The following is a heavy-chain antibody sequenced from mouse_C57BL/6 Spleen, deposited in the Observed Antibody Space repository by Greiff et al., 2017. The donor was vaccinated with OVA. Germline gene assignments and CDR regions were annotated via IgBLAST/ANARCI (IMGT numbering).Heavy chain of an antibody. J-gene: IGHJ4*01. CDR3: ARKNPEGNYAMDY. V-gene: IGHV2-2*01. Sequence: QVQLKESGPGLVQPSQSLSITCTVSGFSLTSYGVHWVRQSPGKGLEWLGVIWSGGSTDYNAAFISRLSISKYNSKSQVFFKMNSLQADDTAIYYCARKNPEGNYAMDYWGQGTSVTVSS. CDR1: GFSLTSYG. CDR2: IWSGGST.